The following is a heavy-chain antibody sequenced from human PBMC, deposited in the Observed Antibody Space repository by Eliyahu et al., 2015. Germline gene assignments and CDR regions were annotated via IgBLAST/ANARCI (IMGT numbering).Heavy chain of an antibody. J-gene: IGHJ3*02. V-gene: IGHV3-23*01. D-gene: IGHD3-10*01. Sequence: EVQMLESGGGLVQPGGSLRLSYAASGFIFGXYAMTWVRQAPGKGLEWVSGIGGGGIETNYADSVKGRFTISRDNSKNTLYLQLNGLRVEDTAVYYCAKDQFRDNSLWDAIDIWGQGTMVTVSS. CDR3: AKDQFRDNSLWDAIDI. CDR1: GFIFGXYA. CDR2: IGGGGIET.